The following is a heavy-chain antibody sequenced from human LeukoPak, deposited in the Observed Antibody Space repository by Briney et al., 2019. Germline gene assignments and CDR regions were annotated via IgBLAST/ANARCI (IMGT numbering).Heavy chain of an antibody. V-gene: IGHV3-20*04. Sequence: GGSLRLSCAASGFTFDDYDMSWVRQAPGKGLEWVSNINWHGGSANYADSVKGRFTISRDNAKNSLYLQMNSLRAEDTAVYYCARQRGDILTGYYMPRGFDYWGQGTLVTVSS. CDR3: ARQRGDILTGYYMPRGFDY. D-gene: IGHD3-9*01. J-gene: IGHJ4*02. CDR1: GFTFDDYD. CDR2: INWHGGSA.